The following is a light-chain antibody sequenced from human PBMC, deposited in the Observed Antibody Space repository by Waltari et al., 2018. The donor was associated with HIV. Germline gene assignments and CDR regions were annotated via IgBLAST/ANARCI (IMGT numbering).Light chain of an antibody. CDR2: DVN. Sequence: QSALTQPASVSGSPGQSITISCTGTSSDVGDYKFVSWYQQHPGKAPALMMYDVNYRPSGVSNRFSGSKSANTASLTISGLQAEDEAEYYCSSYISSNNVYVFGSGTKVTVL. CDR1: SSDVGDYKF. J-gene: IGLJ1*01. V-gene: IGLV2-14*03. CDR3: SSYISSNNVYV.